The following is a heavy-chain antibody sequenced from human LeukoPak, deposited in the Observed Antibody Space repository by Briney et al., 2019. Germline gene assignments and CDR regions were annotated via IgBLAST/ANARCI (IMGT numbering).Heavy chain of an antibody. CDR2: INPSGGST. D-gene: IGHD2-15*01. J-gene: IGHJ6*02. CDR3: ARSHCSGGTCYGFSSYYGMDV. Sequence: ASVKVSCKASGYTFTSYYMHWVRQAPGQGLEWMGIINPSGGSTSYAQKFQGRVTMTRDTSTSTVYMELSSLRSEDTAVYYCARSHCSGGTCYGFSSYYGMDVWGQGTTVTVSS. V-gene: IGHV1-46*01. CDR1: GYTFTSYY.